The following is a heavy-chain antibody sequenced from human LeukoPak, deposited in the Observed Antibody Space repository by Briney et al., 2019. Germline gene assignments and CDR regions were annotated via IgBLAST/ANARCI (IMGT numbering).Heavy chain of an antibody. V-gene: IGHV1-18*01. CDR2: IRVYNGNT. CDR3: ARSVF. Sequence: GASVKVSCKASGYTFTSYGITWVRLAHGQGLEWLGWIRVYNGNTNYAKNFQDRVTMTTDTSTNTAYMELSSLRFDDTAVYYCARSVFWGQGTPVTVSS. J-gene: IGHJ4*02. CDR1: GYTFTSYG. D-gene: IGHD2-8*01.